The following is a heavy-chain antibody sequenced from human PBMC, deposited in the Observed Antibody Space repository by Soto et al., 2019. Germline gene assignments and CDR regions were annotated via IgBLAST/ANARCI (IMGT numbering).Heavy chain of an antibody. CDR3: AKDRGGDCPDNSCYFGADY. J-gene: IGHJ4*02. V-gene: IGHV3-30*18. Sequence: GGSLRLSCVGSGFTFSSYGMHWVRQAPGKGLECVAVISDTGSSHYYAASVEGRFTISRENSKNTLSLRMDRLRVEDTAVYYCAKDRGGDCPDNSCYFGADYWGQGTPVTVSS. CDR2: ISDTGSSH. CDR1: GFTFSSYG. D-gene: IGHD2-2*01.